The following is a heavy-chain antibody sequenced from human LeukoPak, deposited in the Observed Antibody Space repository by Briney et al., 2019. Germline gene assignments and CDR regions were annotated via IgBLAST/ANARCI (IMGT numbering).Heavy chain of an antibody. CDR1: GFTFSSYA. CDR2: ISGSGGST. Sequence: TGGSLRLSCAASGFTFSSYAMSWVRQAPGKGLEWVSAISGSGGSTYYADSVKDRFTISRDNSKNTLYLQMNSLRAEDTAVYYCAKGEYDFWSGYFDYWGQGTLVTVSS. V-gene: IGHV3-23*01. J-gene: IGHJ4*02. CDR3: AKGEYDFWSGYFDY. D-gene: IGHD3-3*01.